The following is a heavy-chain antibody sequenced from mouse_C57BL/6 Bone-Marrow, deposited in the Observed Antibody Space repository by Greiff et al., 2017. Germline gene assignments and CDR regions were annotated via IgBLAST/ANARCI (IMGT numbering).Heavy chain of an antibody. CDR2: ISYDGSN. J-gene: IGHJ3*01. Sequence: EVKLQESGPGLVKPSQSLSLTCSVTGYSITSGYYWNWIRQFPGNKLEWMGYISYDGSNNYNPSLKNRISITRDTSKNQFFLKLNSVTTEDTATYYCARDGYCSSYDRFAYWGQGTLVTVSA. CDR1: GYSITSGYY. CDR3: ARDGYCSSYDRFAY. V-gene: IGHV3-6*01. D-gene: IGHD1-1*01.